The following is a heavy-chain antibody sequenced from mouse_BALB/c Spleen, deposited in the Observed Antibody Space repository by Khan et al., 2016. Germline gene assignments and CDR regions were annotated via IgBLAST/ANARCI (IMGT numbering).Heavy chain of an antibody. CDR2: IDPFNGGT. J-gene: IGHJ4*01. V-gene: IGHV1S135*01. Sequence: VQLQQSGPELMKPGASVKISCKASGYSFTSYHMHWVKQSHGKSLEWIGYIDPFNGGTSYNQKFKGKATLTEDKSYSTDYMHLSSLRSEDSAVYYYARDNSHGYYAMDYWGQGTSVTVSS. CDR1: GYSFTSYH. CDR3: ARDNSHGYYAMDY. D-gene: IGHD6-1*01.